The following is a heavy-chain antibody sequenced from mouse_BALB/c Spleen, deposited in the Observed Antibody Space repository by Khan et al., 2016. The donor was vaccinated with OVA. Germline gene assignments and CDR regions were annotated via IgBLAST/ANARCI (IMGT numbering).Heavy chain of an antibody. D-gene: IGHD2-4*01. CDR1: GYTFTSYD. V-gene: IGHV1S56*01. CDR3: ARGGLRGVAMDY. CDR2: IYPGDGST. Sequence: QVQLQQSGPELVKPGALVKISCKASGYTFTSYDINWVRQRPGQGLEWIGWIYPGDGSTEYNEKFKGKATLTAANSSSTAYMQLSRLTSATSAVYCWARGGLRGVAMDYWGQGTSVTVAA. J-gene: IGHJ4*01.